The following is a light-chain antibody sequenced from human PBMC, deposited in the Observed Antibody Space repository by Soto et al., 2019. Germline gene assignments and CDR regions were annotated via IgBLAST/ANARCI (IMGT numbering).Light chain of an antibody. CDR2: AAS. CDR1: QSASGY. J-gene: IGKJ1*01. CDR3: QQSYSFPWT. V-gene: IGKV1-39*01. Sequence: DIQMTQSPSSLSASVGDSVTITCRASQSASGYLNWYQQKPGRAPKLLIYAASTLQSGVPSRFSGSGSGTDFALTINSLQREDFATYYCQQSYSFPWTFGQGTKVDIK.